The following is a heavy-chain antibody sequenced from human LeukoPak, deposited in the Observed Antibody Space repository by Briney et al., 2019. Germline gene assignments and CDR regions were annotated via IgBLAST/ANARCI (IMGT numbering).Heavy chain of an antibody. CDR1: GFTFSSYG. D-gene: IGHD5-18*01. CDR2: IRYDGSNK. CDR3: AKDKDTAGGSLDY. J-gene: IGHJ4*02. V-gene: IGHV3-30*02. Sequence: GGSLRLSCAASGFTFSSYGMHWVRQAPGKGLEWVAFIRYDGSNKYYADSVKGRFTISRDNSKNTLYLQMNSLRAEDTAAYYCAKDKDTAGGSLDYWGQGTLVTVSS.